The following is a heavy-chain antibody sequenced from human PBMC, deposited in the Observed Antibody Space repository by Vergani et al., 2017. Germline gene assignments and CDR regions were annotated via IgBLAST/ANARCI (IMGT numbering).Heavy chain of an antibody. J-gene: IGHJ6*02. CDR3: ATDGFTGYYCMDV. CDR2: FDPEDGEK. CDR1: GYTLTELS. Sequence: QVQLVQSGAEVKKPGASVKVSCKVSGYTLTELSMHWVRQAPGKGLEWMGGFDPEDGEKIYAQKFQGRVTMNDDTSTDTAYMELSSLRSEDTAVYYCATDGFTGYYCMDVWGQGTTVTVSS. D-gene: IGHD3-10*01. V-gene: IGHV1-24*01.